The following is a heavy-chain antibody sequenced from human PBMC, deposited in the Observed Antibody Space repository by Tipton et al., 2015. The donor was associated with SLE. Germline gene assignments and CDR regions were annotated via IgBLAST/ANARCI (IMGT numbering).Heavy chain of an antibody. Sequence: LRLSCTVSGYSISSNYYWGWIRQPPGKGLDWIGSIYHTGSTYQNPSLKSRVTISVDTSNNQFSLKLNSVTAADTAVYYCARGMLTWRGAIIGVDVWGQGTSVNVSS. J-gene: IGHJ6*02. D-gene: IGHD2-8*01. CDR1: GYSISSNYY. V-gene: IGHV4-38-2*02. CDR3: ARGMLTWRGAIIGVDV. CDR2: IYHTGST.